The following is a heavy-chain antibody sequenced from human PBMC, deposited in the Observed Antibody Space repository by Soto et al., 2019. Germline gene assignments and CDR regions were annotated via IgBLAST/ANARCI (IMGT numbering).Heavy chain of an antibody. D-gene: IGHD2-21*01. CDR3: VRVGALGGDRGLGMDV. CDR2: IIPIFGTA. J-gene: IGHJ6*02. CDR1: GGTFSSYA. Sequence: QVQLVQSGAEVKKPGSSVKVSCKASGGTFSSYAISWVRQAPGQGLEWMGGIIPIFGTANYAQKFQGRVTITADESTSTAYMELSSLRSEDTAVYYCVRVGALGGDRGLGMDVWGQGTTVTVSS. V-gene: IGHV1-69*01.